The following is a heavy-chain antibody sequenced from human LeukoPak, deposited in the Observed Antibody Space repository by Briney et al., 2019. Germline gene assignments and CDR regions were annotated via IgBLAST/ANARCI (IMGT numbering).Heavy chain of an antibody. Sequence: AGGSLRLSCAASGFTFSTYSMNWVRQAPGKGLEWVSFIDTSGTYIYYGESMKGRFTISRDNAKNSLYLQMNGLRAEDTAVYYCARRRSITLLRGVAMSDGFDIWGQGRMVAVSS. CDR2: IDTSGTYI. D-gene: IGHD3-10*01. CDR3: ARRRSITLLRGVAMSDGFDI. J-gene: IGHJ3*02. V-gene: IGHV3-21*01. CDR1: GFTFSTYS.